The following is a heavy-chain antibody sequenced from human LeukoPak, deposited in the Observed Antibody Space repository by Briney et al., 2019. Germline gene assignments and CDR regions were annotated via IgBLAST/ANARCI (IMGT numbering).Heavy chain of an antibody. J-gene: IGHJ6*03. CDR1: GGSFSGYY. CDR2: IYYSGST. CDR3: ARETYCGGDCYGTNMDV. D-gene: IGHD2-21*02. V-gene: IGHV4-59*01. Sequence: PSETLSLTCAVYGGSFSGYYWSWIRQPPGKGLEWIGDIYYSGSTNYNPSLKSRVTISVDTSKNQFSLKLSSVTAADTAVYYCARETYCGGDCYGTNMDVWGKGTTVTVSS.